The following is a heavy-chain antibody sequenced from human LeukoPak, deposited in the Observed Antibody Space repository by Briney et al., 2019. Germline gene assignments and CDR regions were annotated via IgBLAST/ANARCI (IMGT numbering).Heavy chain of an antibody. V-gene: IGHV3-30*18. CDR3: AKGGRYFDWFWVDY. CDR2: ISYDGSNK. CDR1: GFTFSSYG. Sequence: GGSLRLSCAASGFTFSSYGIHWVRQAPGKGLEWVALISYDGSNKYYADPVKGRFTISRDNSKNTLSLQMNSLRPEDTAVYYCAKGGRYFDWFWVDYWGQGTLVTVSS. J-gene: IGHJ4*02. D-gene: IGHD3-9*01.